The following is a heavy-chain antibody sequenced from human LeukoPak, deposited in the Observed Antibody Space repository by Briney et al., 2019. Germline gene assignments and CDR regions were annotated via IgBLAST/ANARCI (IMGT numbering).Heavy chain of an antibody. CDR2: ISAYNGNT. V-gene: IGHV1-18*01. J-gene: IGHJ5*02. CDR3: AREGSSSWYGLSGGPLFDP. CDR1: GYTFTSYG. D-gene: IGHD6-13*01. Sequence: GASVKVSCKASGYTFTSYGISWVRQAPGRGLEWMGWISAYNGNTNYAQKLQGRVTMTTDTSTSTAYMELRSLRSDDTAVYYCAREGSSSWYGLSGGPLFDPWGQGTLVTVSS.